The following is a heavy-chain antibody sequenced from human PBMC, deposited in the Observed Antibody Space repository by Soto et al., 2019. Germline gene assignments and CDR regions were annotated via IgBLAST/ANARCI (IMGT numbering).Heavy chain of an antibody. V-gene: IGHV3-30*18. CDR1: GFTFSSYG. D-gene: IGHD3-22*01. CDR2: ISYDGSNK. J-gene: IGHJ6*02. CDR3: AKVGEGHYYDSSGYSTGGMDV. Sequence: QVQLVESGGGVVQPGRSLRLSCAASGFTFSSYGMHWVRQAPGKGLEWVAVISYDGSNKYYADSVKGRFTISRDNSKNTLYLQMNSLRAEDTAVYYCAKVGEGHYYDSSGYSTGGMDVWGQGTTVTVSS.